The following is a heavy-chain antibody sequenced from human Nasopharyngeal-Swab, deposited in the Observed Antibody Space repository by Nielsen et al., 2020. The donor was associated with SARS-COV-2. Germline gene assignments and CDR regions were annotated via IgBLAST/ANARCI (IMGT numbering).Heavy chain of an antibody. D-gene: IGHD5-24*01. V-gene: IGHV1-18*01. J-gene: IGHJ6*03. CDR2: ISAYNGNT. CDR1: GYTFTSYG. Sequence: ASVKVSCKASGYTFTSYGISWGRQAPGQGLEWMGWISAYNGNTNYAQKLQGRVTMTTDTSTSTAYMELRSLRSDDPAVYYCARVMEMATILVGYYYYMDVWGKGTTVTVSS. CDR3: ARVMEMATILVGYYYYMDV.